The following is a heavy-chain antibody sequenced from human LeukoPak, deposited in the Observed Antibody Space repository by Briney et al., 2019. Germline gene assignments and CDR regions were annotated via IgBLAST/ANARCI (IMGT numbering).Heavy chain of an antibody. D-gene: IGHD3-10*01. CDR2: ISGSGANI. J-gene: IGHJ4*02. CDR3: AKCGSGSYYLFDY. Sequence: PGGSLRLSCAVSGFIFNNYATSWVRQAPGKGLEWVSTISGSGANIYYADSVKGRFTISRDNSKSTLYLQVDSLRAEDTAVYYCAKCGSGSYYLFDYWGQGTLVTVSS. V-gene: IGHV3-23*01. CDR1: GFIFNNYA.